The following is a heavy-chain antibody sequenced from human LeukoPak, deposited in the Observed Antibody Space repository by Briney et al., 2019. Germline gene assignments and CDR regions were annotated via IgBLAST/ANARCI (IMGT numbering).Heavy chain of an antibody. CDR2: INHSGST. Sequence: SETLSLTCAVYGGSFSGYYWSWIRQPPGKGLEWIGEINHSGSTSYNPSLKSRVTISVDTSKNQFSLKLRSVTAADTAVYYCARRLGGSGSYYYWGQGTLVTVSS. CDR1: GGSFSGYY. CDR3: ARRLGGSGSYYY. D-gene: IGHD3-10*01. V-gene: IGHV4-34*01. J-gene: IGHJ4*02.